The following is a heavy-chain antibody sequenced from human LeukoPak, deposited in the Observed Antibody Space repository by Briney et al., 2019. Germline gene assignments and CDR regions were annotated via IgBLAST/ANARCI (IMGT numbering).Heavy chain of an antibody. V-gene: IGHV3-7*01. Sequence: GGSLRLSCAASGFTFSSYWMSWVRQAPGKGLEWVANIKQDGSEKYYMDSVKGRFTISRDNARNSLYLQMNSLRAEDTAVYYCARGLRSRFLEWSPGKNYYMDVWGKGTTVTVSS. D-gene: IGHD3-3*01. J-gene: IGHJ6*03. CDR1: GFTFSSYW. CDR3: ARGLRSRFLEWSPGKNYYMDV. CDR2: IKQDGSEK.